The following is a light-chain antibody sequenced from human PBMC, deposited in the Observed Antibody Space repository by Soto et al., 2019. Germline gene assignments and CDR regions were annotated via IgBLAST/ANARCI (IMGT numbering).Light chain of an antibody. V-gene: IGLV2-8*01. CDR2: EIN. Sequence: QSVLTQRPSASGSPGQSVTISCTGTSSDVGAYDYVSWCQQHPGKAPKLMIYEINKRPSGVPDRFSGSKSGNTASLTVSGLQAEDEADYYCSSFAGSNNFPYVFGTGTKVTVL. J-gene: IGLJ1*01. CDR3: SSFAGSNNFPYV. CDR1: SSDVGAYDY.